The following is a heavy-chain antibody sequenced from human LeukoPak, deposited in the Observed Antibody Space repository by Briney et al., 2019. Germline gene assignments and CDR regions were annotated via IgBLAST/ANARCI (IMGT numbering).Heavy chain of an antibody. CDR3: AREGPLYSSGWYGSFDY. Sequence: GGSLRLSCAASGFTFSSYSMNWVRQAPGKGLEWVSSISSSSSYIYYADSVKGRFTISRDNAKNSLYLQMNSLRAEDTAVYYCAREGPLYSSGWYGSFDYWGQGILVTVSS. CDR1: GFTFSSYS. J-gene: IGHJ4*02. V-gene: IGHV3-21*01. CDR2: ISSSSSYI. D-gene: IGHD6-19*01.